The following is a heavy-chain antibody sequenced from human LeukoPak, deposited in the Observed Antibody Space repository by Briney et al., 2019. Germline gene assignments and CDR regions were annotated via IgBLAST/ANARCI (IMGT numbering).Heavy chain of an antibody. J-gene: IGHJ4*02. CDR1: GFTFSTYS. CDR2: ISRSGGDT. CDR3: VKGSGTGWYGY. D-gene: IGHD6-19*01. V-gene: IGHV3-64D*06. Sequence: GGSLRLSCSASGFTFSTYSMHWVRQAPGEGLEYVSAISRSGGDTYYSDSVKGRFTISRDNSENTLYLQMTSLRPEDTAVYYCVKGSGTGWYGYWGQGTLVTVSS.